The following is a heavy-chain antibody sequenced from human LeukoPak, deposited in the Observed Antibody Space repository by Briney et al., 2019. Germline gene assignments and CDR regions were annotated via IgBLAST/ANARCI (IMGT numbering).Heavy chain of an antibody. CDR2: IIPIFGTA. V-gene: IGHV1-69*13. CDR3: ARDRDGRGGWDY. J-gene: IGHJ4*02. D-gene: IGHD6-19*01. Sequence: SVKVSCKASGYTFTSYGISWVRQAPGQGLEWMGGIIPIFGTANYAQKFQGRVTITADESTSTAYMELSSLRSEDTAVYYCARDRDGRGGWDYWGQGTLVTVSS. CDR1: GYTFTSYG.